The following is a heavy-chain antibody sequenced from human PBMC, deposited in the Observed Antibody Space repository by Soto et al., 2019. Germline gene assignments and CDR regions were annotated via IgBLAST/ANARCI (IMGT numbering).Heavy chain of an antibody. CDR2: IKQDGSEK. D-gene: IGHD3-9*01. CDR1: GFTFSSYW. Sequence: GGSLRLSCAASGFTFSSYWMSWVRQAPGKGLEWVANIKQDGSEKYYVDSVKGRFTISRDNAKNSLYLQMNSLRAEDTAVYYCARRYYDILTGYFDYWGQGTLVTVSS. V-gene: IGHV3-7*04. J-gene: IGHJ4*02. CDR3: ARRYYDILTGYFDY.